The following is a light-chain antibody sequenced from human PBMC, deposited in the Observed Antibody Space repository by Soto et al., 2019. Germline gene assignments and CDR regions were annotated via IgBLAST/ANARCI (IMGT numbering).Light chain of an antibody. CDR1: SSDVGSYNL. J-gene: IGLJ2*01. CDR2: EVN. Sequence: QSALTQPASVSGSPGQSITISCTGTSSDVGSYNLVSWYQQHPGKAPKLMIYEVNNRPSGVSNRFSGSKSDNTASLAISGLQAEDEADYYCGSYSISGVVFGGGTKLTVL. CDR3: GSYSISGVV. V-gene: IGLV2-14*02.